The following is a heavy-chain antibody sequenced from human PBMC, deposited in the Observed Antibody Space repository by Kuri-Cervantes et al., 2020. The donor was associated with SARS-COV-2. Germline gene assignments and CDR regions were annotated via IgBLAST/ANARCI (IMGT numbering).Heavy chain of an antibody. V-gene: IGHV4-59*01. J-gene: IGHJ4*02. D-gene: IGHD2-21*01. Sequence: GSLRLSCAVSGGSISSYFWSWIRQPPGKGLEWIGYIYYSGSTNYNPSLKSRVTISVDTSKNQFSLKLSSVTAADTAVYYCARDSYSVDCFDYWGQGTLVTVSS. CDR3: ARDSYSVDCFDY. CDR1: GGSISSYF. CDR2: IYYSGST.